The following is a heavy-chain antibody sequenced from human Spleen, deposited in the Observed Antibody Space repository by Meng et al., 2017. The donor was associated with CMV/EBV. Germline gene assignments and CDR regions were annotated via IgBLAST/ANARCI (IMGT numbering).Heavy chain of an antibody. D-gene: IGHD1-14*01. Sequence: GGSLRLSCAASGFTFSSYWMHWVRQAPGKGLVWVSRINSDGSSTSYADSVKGRFTISRDNAKNTLYLQMNSLRAEDTAVYYCARDNRHYYYYYGMDVWGQGTTVTVSS. CDR3: ARDNRHYYYYYGMDV. CDR2: INSDGSST. CDR1: GFTFSSYW. V-gene: IGHV3-74*01. J-gene: IGHJ6*02.